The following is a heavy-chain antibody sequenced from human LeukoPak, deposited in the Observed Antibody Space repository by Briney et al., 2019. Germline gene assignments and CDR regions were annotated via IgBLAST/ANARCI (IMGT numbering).Heavy chain of an antibody. Sequence: ASVKVSCKASGYTFTSYYMHWVRQAPGQGLEWMGIINPSGGSTSYAQKFQGRVTMTRDTSTSIVYMELSSLRSEDTAVYYCARAGPMVYAIWGWFDPWGQGTLVTVSS. V-gene: IGHV1-46*01. CDR1: GYTFTSYY. CDR3: ARAGPMVYAIWGWFDP. CDR2: INPSGGST. D-gene: IGHD2-8*01. J-gene: IGHJ5*02.